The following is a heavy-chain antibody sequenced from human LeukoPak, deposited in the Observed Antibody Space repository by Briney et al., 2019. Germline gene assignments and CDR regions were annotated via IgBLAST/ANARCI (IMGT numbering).Heavy chain of an antibody. D-gene: IGHD2-21*01. CDR2: ISHTEGT. Sequence: PSETLSLTCGVFGVSINDYYWSWIRQSPGKGREWIGEISHTEGTRYNPSLESRVTMSVDTSENQLSLKLIFVTAADTAVYYCVRIRCGHSGSLCYNHWGLGTLVTVSS. J-gene: IGHJ4*02. CDR1: GVSINDYY. CDR3: VRIRCGHSGSLCYNH. V-gene: IGHV4-34*01.